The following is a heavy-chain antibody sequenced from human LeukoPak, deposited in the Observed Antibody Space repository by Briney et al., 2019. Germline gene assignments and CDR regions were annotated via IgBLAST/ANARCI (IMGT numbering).Heavy chain of an antibody. CDR3: AREAPDVLRYFDWGTSDYYYYGMDV. J-gene: IGHJ6*02. CDR2: IYTSGST. V-gene: IGHV4-4*07. D-gene: IGHD3-9*01. Sequence: SETLSLTCTVSGGSISSYYWSWIRQPAGKGLEWIGRIYTSGSTNYNPSLKSRVTISVDTSKNQFSLKLSSVTAADTAVYYCAREAPDVLRYFDWGTSDYYYYGMDVWGQGTTVTVSS. CDR1: GGSISSYY.